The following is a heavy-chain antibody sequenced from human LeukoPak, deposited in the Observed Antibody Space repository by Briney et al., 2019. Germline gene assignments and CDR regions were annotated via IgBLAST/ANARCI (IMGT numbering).Heavy chain of an antibody. J-gene: IGHJ4*02. CDR2: ISWNSGSI. Sequence: GGSLRLSCAASGFTFDDYAMHWVRQAPGKGLEWVSGISWNSGSIGYADSVKGRFTISRDNAKNSLYLQMNSLRAEDMALYYCAKDSSGVFDYWGQGTLVTVSS. V-gene: IGHV3-9*03. CDR1: GFTFDDYA. CDR3: AKDSSGVFDY. D-gene: IGHD6-19*01.